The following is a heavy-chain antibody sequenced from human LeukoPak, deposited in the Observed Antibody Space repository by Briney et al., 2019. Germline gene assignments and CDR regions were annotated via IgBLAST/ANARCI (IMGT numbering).Heavy chain of an antibody. CDR2: IYYSGST. Sequence: PSETLSLTCTVSGGSISSSSYYWSWIRQPPGKGLEWIGYIYYSGSTNYNPSLKSRVTISVDTSKDQFSLKLSSVTAADTAVYYCARGAGVTLLDVFDIWGQGTMVTVSS. CDR1: GGSISSSSYY. J-gene: IGHJ3*02. CDR3: ARGAGVTLLDVFDI. V-gene: IGHV4-61*01. D-gene: IGHD3-10*01.